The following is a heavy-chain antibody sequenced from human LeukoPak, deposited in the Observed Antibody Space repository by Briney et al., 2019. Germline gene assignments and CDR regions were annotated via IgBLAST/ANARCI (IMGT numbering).Heavy chain of an antibody. CDR3: ARALNYYDSSGHFDY. CDR1: GGSISSYY. V-gene: IGHV4-59*12. D-gene: IGHD3-22*01. J-gene: IGHJ4*02. Sequence: PSETLSLTCTVSGGSISSYYWSWIRQPPGKGLEWIGYIYYSGSTYYNPSLKSRVTISVDTSKNQFSLKLSSVTAADTAVYYCARALNYYDSSGHFDYWGQGTLVTVSS. CDR2: IYYSGST.